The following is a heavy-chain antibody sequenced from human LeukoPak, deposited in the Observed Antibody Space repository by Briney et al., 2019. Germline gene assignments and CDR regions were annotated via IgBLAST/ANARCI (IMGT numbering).Heavy chain of an antibody. Sequence: PGGSLRLSCAASGFTFSSYSMNWVRQAPGKGLEWVSSISSSSSYIYYADSVKGRFTISRDNSKNTLYLQMNSLRAEDTAVYYCAKDAVWFGELLSYFDYWGQGTLVTVSS. J-gene: IGHJ4*02. CDR3: AKDAVWFGELLSYFDY. CDR2: ISSSSSYI. V-gene: IGHV3-21*01. D-gene: IGHD3-10*01. CDR1: GFTFSSYS.